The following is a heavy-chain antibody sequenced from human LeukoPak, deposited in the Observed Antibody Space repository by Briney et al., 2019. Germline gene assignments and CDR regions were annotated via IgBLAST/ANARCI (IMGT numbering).Heavy chain of an antibody. D-gene: IGHD5-18*01. CDR1: GYTFTTYY. CDR3: ARDLGGVDTPTIYMAV. V-gene: IGHV1-46*01. Sequence: GASVRVSCTASGYTFTTYYMHRGRQAPGQGREWMGIINPRGGSTSYAQTFQGRVTITRDTSTSTVYMERRTVRYAATASYNRARDLGGVDTPTIYMAVWGKGTPGTVSS. CDR2: INPRGGST. J-gene: IGHJ6*03.